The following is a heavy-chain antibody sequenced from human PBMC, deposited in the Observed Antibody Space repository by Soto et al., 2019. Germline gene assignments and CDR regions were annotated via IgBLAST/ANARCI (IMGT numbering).Heavy chain of an antibody. Sequence: EVQLLESGGDLVQPGGSLRLSCAASGFAFSNYAMNWVRQAPGKGLEWVSVISGGGGTTYYADSVKGRFTISRDNSKKTLYLQMSSLRGDDTAVYYCAKEWSQGYYFDYWGKGTLVIVSS. V-gene: IGHV3-23*01. D-gene: IGHD2-15*01. CDR3: AKEWSQGYYFDY. J-gene: IGHJ4*02. CDR2: ISGGGGTT. CDR1: GFAFSNYA.